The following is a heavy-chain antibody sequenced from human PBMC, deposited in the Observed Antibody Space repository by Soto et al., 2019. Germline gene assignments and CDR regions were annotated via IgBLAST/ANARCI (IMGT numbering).Heavy chain of an antibody. Sequence: QVQLQESGPGLVKPSQTLSLTCTVSGGSISSGGYYWSWIRQHPGKGLEWIGYIYYSGSTYYNPSLKSRVTISVDTSKTQFSLRLGSVTAADTAVYYCARDQTGVVSFYYYGMDVWGQGTTVTVSS. CDR1: GGSISSGGYY. V-gene: IGHV4-31*03. CDR3: ARDQTGVVSFYYYGMDV. CDR2: IYYSGST. J-gene: IGHJ6*02. D-gene: IGHD3-3*01.